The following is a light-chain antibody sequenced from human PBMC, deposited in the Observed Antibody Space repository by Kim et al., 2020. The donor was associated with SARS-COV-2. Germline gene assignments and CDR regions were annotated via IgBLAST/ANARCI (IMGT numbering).Light chain of an antibody. J-gene: IGKJ1*01. CDR3: QQANSFPWT. Sequence: DIQMTQSPSSVSASVGDRVTITCRASKGISSWLGWYQQKPGKAPKVLIYAASRLQSGVPSRFSGSGSGRDFTLTIRSLQPEDFATYYCQQANSFPWTFGQGTKVDIK. CDR1: KGISSW. V-gene: IGKV1-12*01. CDR2: AAS.